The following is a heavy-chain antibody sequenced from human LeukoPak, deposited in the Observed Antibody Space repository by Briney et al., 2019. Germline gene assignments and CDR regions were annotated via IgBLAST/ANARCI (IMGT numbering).Heavy chain of an antibody. J-gene: IGHJ6*03. CDR2: IYYSGST. V-gene: IGHV4-30-4*08. D-gene: IGHD1-26*01. CDR3: AREGWELPYYYYMDV. Sequence: SQTLSLTCTVSGGSISSGDYYWSWIRQPPGKGPEWIGYIYYSGSTYYNPSLKSRVTISVDTSKNQFSLKLSSVTAADTAVYYCAREGWELPYYYYMDVWGKGTTVTVSS. CDR1: GGSISSGDYY.